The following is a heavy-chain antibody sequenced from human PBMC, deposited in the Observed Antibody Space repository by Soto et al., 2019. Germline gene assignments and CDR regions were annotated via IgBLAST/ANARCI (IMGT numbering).Heavy chain of an antibody. D-gene: IGHD2-15*01. CDR3: ARDIVVVVAATGEGYFDY. CDR2: ISSSGSTI. J-gene: IGHJ4*02. Sequence: PGGSLRLSCAASGFTFSDYYMSWIRQAPGKGLEWVSYISSSGSTIYYADSVKGRFTISRDNAKNSLYLQMNSLRAEDTAVYYCARDIVVVVAATGEGYFDYWGQGTLVTVSS. V-gene: IGHV3-11*01. CDR1: GFTFSDYY.